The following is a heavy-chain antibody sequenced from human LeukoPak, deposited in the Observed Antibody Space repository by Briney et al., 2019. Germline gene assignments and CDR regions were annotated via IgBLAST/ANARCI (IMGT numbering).Heavy chain of an antibody. J-gene: IGHJ4*02. CDR2: ISWNSGSI. Sequence: GGSLRLSCAASGFTFDDYSMHWVRQAPGKGLEGVSRISWNSGSIGYGDSVKGRFTISRDNAKSSLYLEMSFLRTEDTALYYCAKGALYDSSGYFDYWGQGSLVTVSS. V-gene: IGHV3-9*01. CDR3: AKGALYDSSGYFDY. D-gene: IGHD3-22*01. CDR1: GFTFDDYS.